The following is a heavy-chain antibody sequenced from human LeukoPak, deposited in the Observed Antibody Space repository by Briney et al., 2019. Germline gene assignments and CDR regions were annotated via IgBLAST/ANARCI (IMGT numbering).Heavy chain of an antibody. D-gene: IGHD3-22*01. CDR1: GYTFTGYY. CDR2: INPNSGGT. CDR3: ARDPLRAPYYYDSSDYYYVDWFDP. J-gene: IGHJ5*02. V-gene: IGHV1-2*02. Sequence: ASVKVSCKASGYTFTGYYMHWVRQAPGQGLEWMGWINPNSGGTNYAQKFQGRVTMTRDTSISTAYMELSRLRSDDTAVYYCARDPLRAPYYYDSSDYYYVDWFDPWGQGTLVTVSS.